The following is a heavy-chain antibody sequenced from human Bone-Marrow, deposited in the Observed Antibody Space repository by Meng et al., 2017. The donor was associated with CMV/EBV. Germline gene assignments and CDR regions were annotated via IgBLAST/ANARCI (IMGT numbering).Heavy chain of an antibody. J-gene: IGHJ1*01. V-gene: IGHV3-23*01. CDR1: GFTFSSYA. CDR2: ISGSGGST. D-gene: IGHD7-27*01. Sequence: GGSLRLSCAASGFTFSSYAMSWVRQAPGKGLEWVSAISGSGGSTYYADSVKGRFTISRDNSKTTLYLQMNSLRAEDTAVYYCALNGDEEEEGVPVVAYWGQGTLVTVSS. CDR3: ALNGDEEEEGVPVVAY.